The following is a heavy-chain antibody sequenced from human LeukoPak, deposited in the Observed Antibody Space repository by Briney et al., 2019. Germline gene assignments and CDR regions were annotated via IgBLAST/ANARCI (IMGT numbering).Heavy chain of an antibody. CDR1: GFTFSSYS. J-gene: IGHJ4*02. CDR3: ARGRDSSGGGFDY. CDR2: ISSSSSYI. V-gene: IGHV3-21*01. D-gene: IGHD6-19*01. Sequence: GGSLRLSCAASGFTFSSYSMDWVRQAPGKGLEWVSSISSSSSYIYYADSVKGRFTISRDNAKNSLYLQMNSLRAEDAAVYYCARGRDSSGGGFDYWGQGTLVTVSS.